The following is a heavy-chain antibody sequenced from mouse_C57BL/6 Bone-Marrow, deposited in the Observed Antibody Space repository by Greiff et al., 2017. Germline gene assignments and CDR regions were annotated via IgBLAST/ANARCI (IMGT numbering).Heavy chain of an antibody. CDR2: IYPGDGDT. D-gene: IGHD3-2*02. J-gene: IGHJ4*01. V-gene: IGHV1-80*01. CDR1: GYAFRSSW. CDR3: ARCRLGYGTYYAWDY. Sequence: VKLVESGAELVKPGASVKISCKVSGYAFRSSWMNWVKQRPGKGPEWIGQIYPGDGDTKYNGKFKGKATLTTYTSSSSAYMHLISLTSKYSAVYFCARCRLGYGTYYAWDYWGQGTSVTVSS.